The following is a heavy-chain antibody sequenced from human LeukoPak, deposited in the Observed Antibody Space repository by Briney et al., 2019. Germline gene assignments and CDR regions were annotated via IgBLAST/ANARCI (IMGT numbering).Heavy chain of an antibody. CDR3: ARGSWDSPDYYDSSGYRLDY. CDR2: ISAYNGNT. V-gene: IGHV1-18*01. J-gene: IGHJ4*02. Sequence: GASVKVSCKASGCTFTSYGISWVRQAPGQGLEWMGWISAYNGNTNYAQRLQGRVTMTTDTSTSTAYMELRSLGSEDTAVYYCARGSWDSPDYYDSSGYRLDYWGQGTLVTVSS. D-gene: IGHD3-22*01. CDR1: GCTFTSYG.